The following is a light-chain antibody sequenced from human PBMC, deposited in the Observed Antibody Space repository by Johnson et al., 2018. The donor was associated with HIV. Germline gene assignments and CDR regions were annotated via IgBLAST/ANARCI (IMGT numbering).Light chain of an antibody. V-gene: IGLV1-51*01. CDR2: DNN. J-gene: IGLJ1*01. Sequence: QAVLTQPPSVSAAPGQKVTISCSGNSSNIENNYVSWYQQLPGTAPKLLIYDNNKRPSRIPDRFSGSKSGTSATLGITGLQTGDEADYYCGTWSTSLSARYVFGTGTKVTVL. CDR1: SSNIENNY. CDR3: GTWSTSLSARYV.